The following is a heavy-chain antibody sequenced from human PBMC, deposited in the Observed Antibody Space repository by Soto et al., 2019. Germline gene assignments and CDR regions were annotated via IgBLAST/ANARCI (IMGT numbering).Heavy chain of an antibody. V-gene: IGHV3-23*01. J-gene: IGHJ4*02. Sequence: EVQLLESGGGLVQPGGSLRLSCAASGFTFSSYAMSWVRQAPGKGLEWVSASSGSGGSTYYADSVKGRFTISRDNSKNTLYLQMNSLRAEDTAVYYCAKDLHTAMVTILGFFDYWGQGTLVTVSS. CDR3: AKDLHTAMVTILGFFDY. D-gene: IGHD5-18*01. CDR1: GFTFSSYA. CDR2: SSGSGGST.